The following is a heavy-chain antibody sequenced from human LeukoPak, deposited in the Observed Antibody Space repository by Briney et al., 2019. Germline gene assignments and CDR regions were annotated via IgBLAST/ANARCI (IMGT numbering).Heavy chain of an antibody. V-gene: IGHV1-18*01. Sequence: ASVKVSCKASGYTFTSYGISWVRQAPGQGLEWMGWISAYNGNTNYAQKLQGRVTMTTDTSTSTAYMELRSLRSDDTAVYYCAREARYQYYDFRMDVWGKGTTVTVSS. D-gene: IGHD3-3*01. CDR2: ISAYNGNT. J-gene: IGHJ6*04. CDR3: AREARYQYYDFRMDV. CDR1: GYTFTSYG.